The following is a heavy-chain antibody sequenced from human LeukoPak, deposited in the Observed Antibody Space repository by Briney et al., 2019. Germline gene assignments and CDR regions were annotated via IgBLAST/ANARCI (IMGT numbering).Heavy chain of an antibody. CDR1: GGSFSGHY. CDR3: AFTTGTYYLDF. V-gene: IGHV4-34*01. J-gene: IGHJ4*02. Sequence: SETLSLTCVVYGGSFSGHYWSWIRQPPGKGLEWIGEINHSGSVNYNPSLKSRVTVSADASKNQFSLKLNSVTAAVTAVYYCAFTTGTYYLDFWGQGTLVTVSS. D-gene: IGHD1-26*01. CDR2: INHSGSV.